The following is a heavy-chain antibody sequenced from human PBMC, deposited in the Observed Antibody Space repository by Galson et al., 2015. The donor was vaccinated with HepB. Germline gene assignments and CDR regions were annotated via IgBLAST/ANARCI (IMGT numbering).Heavy chain of an antibody. D-gene: IGHD2-21*02. CDR1: GFTFSSYS. V-gene: IGHV3-21*01. CDR2: ISSSSSYI. J-gene: IGHJ5*02. CDR3: ARDPAYCGGDCYSWWFDP. Sequence: SLRLSCAASGFTFSSYSMNWVRQAPGKGLEWVSSISSSSSYIYYADSVKGRFTISRDNAKNSLYLQMNSLRAEDTAVYYCARDPAYCGGDCYSWWFDPWGQGTLVTVSS.